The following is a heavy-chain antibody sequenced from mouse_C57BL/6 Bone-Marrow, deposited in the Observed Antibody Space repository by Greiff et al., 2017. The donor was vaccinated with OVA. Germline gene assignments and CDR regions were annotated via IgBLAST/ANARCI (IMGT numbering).Heavy chain of an antibody. CDR3: ARRGHYGSSYVGFAY. CDR2: ISSGSSTI. CDR1: GFTFSDYG. V-gene: IGHV5-17*01. J-gene: IGHJ3*01. D-gene: IGHD1-1*01. Sequence: EVMLVESGGGLVKPGGSLKLSCAASGFTFSDYGMHWVRQAPEKGLEWVAYISSGSSTIYYADTVKGRSTISRDNAKNTLFLQMTSLRSEDTAMYYCARRGHYGSSYVGFAYWGQGTLVTVSA.